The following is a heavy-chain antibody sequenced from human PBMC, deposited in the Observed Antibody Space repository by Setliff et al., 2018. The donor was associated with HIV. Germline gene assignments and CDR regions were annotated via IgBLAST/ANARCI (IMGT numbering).Heavy chain of an antibody. CDR1: GGSISSYY. CDR2: IYYSGST. CDR3: ARIFGDQGYYYGMDV. Sequence: SETLSLPCTVSGGSISSYYWSWIRQPPGKGLEWIGYIYYSGSTNYNPSLKSRVTISVDTSKNQFSLKLSSVIAADTAVYYCARIFGDQGYYYGMDVWGQGTTVTVSS. V-gene: IGHV4-59*01. J-gene: IGHJ6*02. D-gene: IGHD3-3*01.